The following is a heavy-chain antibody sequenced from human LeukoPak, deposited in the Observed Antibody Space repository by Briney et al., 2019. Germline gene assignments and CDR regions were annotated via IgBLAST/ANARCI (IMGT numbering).Heavy chain of an antibody. D-gene: IGHD6-13*01. Sequence: GGSLRLSCAASGFMLSSTWMHWVRQAPGKGLVWVSRINSDATSTSYADSVRGRFTISRDDAKNTMYLQMNSLRAEDTAMYYCVRGSPGYSSSWHAYWGQGTLVTVFS. CDR1: GFMLSSTW. V-gene: IGHV3-74*01. CDR2: INSDATST. CDR3: VRGSPGYSSSWHAY. J-gene: IGHJ4*02.